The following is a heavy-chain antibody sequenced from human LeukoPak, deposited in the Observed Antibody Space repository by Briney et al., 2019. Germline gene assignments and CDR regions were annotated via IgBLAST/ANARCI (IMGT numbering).Heavy chain of an antibody. J-gene: IGHJ5*02. Sequence: SETLSLTCTVSGGSISSYYWSWIRQPPGKGPEWIGYIYYSGSTNYNPSLKSRVTISVDTSKNQFSLKLSSVTAADTAVYYCAREMTTNNWFDPWGQGTLVTVSS. V-gene: IGHV4-59*01. CDR1: GGSISSYY. CDR2: IYYSGST. D-gene: IGHD4-11*01. CDR3: AREMTTNNWFDP.